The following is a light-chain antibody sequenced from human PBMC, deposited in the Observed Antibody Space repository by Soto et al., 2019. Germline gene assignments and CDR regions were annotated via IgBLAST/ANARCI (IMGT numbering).Light chain of an antibody. J-gene: IGKJ4*01. V-gene: IGKV3D-15*01. CDR1: QSVSSSY. Sequence: EIMMTQSPAILSVSPGERATLSFRASQSVSSSYLAWYQQKPGQAPRLLIYGASSRATGIPDRFSGSGSGTEFTLTISSLQSEDFAVYYCQQYNNWPLTFGGGTKVDIK. CDR3: QQYNNWPLT. CDR2: GAS.